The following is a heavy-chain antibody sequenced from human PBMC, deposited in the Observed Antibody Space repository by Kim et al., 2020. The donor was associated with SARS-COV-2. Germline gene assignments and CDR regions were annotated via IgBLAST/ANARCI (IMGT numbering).Heavy chain of an antibody. V-gene: IGHV3-33*01. CDR1: GFTFSSYG. Sequence: GGSLRLSCAASGFTFSSYGMHWVRQAPGKGLEWVAVIWYDGSNKYYADSVKGRFTISRDNSKNTLYLQMNSLRAEDTAVYYCARVAVAVAAPQLGGMEVWGQETTVPV. CDR2: IWYDGSNK. D-gene: IGHD6-19*01. CDR3: ARVAVAVAAPQLGGMEV. J-gene: IGHJ6*02.